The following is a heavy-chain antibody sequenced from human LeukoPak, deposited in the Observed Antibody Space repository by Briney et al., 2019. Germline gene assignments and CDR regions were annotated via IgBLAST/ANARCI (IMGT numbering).Heavy chain of an antibody. CDR1: GYTFTGYY. CDR2: INPNSGGT. V-gene: IGHV1-2*02. Sequence: ASVKVSCKASGYTFTGYYMHWVRQAPGQGLEWMGWINPNSGGTNHAQKFQGRVTMTRDTSISTAYMELSRLRSDDTAVYYCARSRGGRSFDYWGQGTLVTVSS. CDR3: ARSRGGRSFDY. D-gene: IGHD2-15*01. J-gene: IGHJ4*02.